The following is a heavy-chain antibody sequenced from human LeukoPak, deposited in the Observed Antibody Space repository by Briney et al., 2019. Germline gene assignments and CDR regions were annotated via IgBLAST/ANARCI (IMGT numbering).Heavy chain of an antibody. J-gene: IGHJ4*02. CDR1: GGSISSYY. D-gene: IGHD2-15*01. CDR2: IYYSGST. V-gene: IGHV4-59*01. CDR3: ARGGYCSGGSCHRTPFDY. Sequence: SETLSLTCTVSGGSISSYYWSWIRQPPGKGLEWIGYIYYSGSTNYNPSLKSRVTISVDTSKNQFSLKLSSVTAADTAVYYCARGGYCSGGSCHRTPFDYWGQGTLVTVSS.